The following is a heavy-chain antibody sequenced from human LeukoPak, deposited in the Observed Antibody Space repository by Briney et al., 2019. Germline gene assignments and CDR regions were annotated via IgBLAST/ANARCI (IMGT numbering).Heavy chain of an antibody. CDR2: VDPEDGET. J-gene: IGHJ5*02. CDR1: GYTLTELS. Sequence: GASVKVSCKVSGYTLTELSMHWVQQAPGKGLEWMGLVDPEDGETIYAEKFQGRVTITADTSTDTACMELSSLRSEDTAVYYCATGVQTYYDILTGMIPVWFDPWGQGTLVTVSS. D-gene: IGHD3-9*01. V-gene: IGHV1-24*01. CDR3: ATGVQTYYDILTGMIPVWFDP.